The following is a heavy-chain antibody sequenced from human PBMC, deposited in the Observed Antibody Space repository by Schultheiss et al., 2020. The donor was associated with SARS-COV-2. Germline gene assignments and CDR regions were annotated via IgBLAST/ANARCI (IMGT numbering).Heavy chain of an antibody. J-gene: IGHJ6*03. Sequence: ASVKVSCKASGYTFTSYGISWVRQAPGQGLEWMGWISAYNGNTNYAQKLQGRVTMTTDTSTSTAYMELRSLRSDDTAVYYCARVSVVPAAIYYYYYMDVWGKGTTVTVSS. V-gene: IGHV1-18*01. CDR1: GYTFTSYG. CDR2: ISAYNGNT. D-gene: IGHD2-2*01. CDR3: ARVSVVPAAIYYYYYMDV.